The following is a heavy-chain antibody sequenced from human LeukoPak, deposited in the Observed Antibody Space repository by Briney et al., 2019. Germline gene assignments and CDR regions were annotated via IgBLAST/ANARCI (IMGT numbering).Heavy chain of an antibody. V-gene: IGHV3-13*01. CDR1: GFTLGSHD. CDR2: VSSGFHA. J-gene: IGHJ4*02. Sequence: GGSLRLSCTASGFTLGSHDMHWVRQIPGQGLEWVAAVSSGFHAFFSDSVQGRFTVSREDARNSLYLQMNSLGAGDTAVYYCVREARGYHYTYFDYWGQGTLVTVSS. CDR3: VREARGYHYTYFDY. D-gene: IGHD5-18*01.